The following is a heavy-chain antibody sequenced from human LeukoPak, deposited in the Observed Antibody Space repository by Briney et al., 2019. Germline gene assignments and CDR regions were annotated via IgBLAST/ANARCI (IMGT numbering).Heavy chain of an antibody. J-gene: IGHJ4*02. V-gene: IGHV3-23*01. Sequence: GGSLRLSCAASGFTFSSYGMSWVRQAPGKGLEWVSAISGSGGSTYYADSVKGRFTISRDNSKNTLYLQMNSLRAEDTAVYYCAKAVPKSIAVAGNLFDYWGQGTLVTVSS. D-gene: IGHD6-19*01. CDR1: GFTFSSYG. CDR3: AKAVPKSIAVAGNLFDY. CDR2: ISGSGGST.